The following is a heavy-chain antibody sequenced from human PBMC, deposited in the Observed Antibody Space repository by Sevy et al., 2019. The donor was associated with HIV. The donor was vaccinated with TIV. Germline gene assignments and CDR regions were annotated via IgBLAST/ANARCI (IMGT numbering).Heavy chain of an antibody. D-gene: IGHD3-22*01. V-gene: IGHV4-39*01. CDR2: IYYSGST. CDR1: GGSISSSSYY. Sequence: SETLSLTCTVSGGSISSSSYYWGWIRQPPGKGLEWSGSIYYSGSTYYNPSLKSRVTISVDTSKNQFSLKLSSVTAADTAVYYCARLNRGSGYFYFDYWGQGTLVTVSS. J-gene: IGHJ4*02. CDR3: ARLNRGSGYFYFDY.